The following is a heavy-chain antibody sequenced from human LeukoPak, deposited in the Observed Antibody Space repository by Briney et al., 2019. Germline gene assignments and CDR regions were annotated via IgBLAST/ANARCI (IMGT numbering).Heavy chain of an antibody. CDR3: ARDLIRGYMDV. CDR2: ISGSGGST. Sequence: GGSLRLSCAASGFSFSNYAMSWVRQAPGKGLEWVSDISGSGGSTYYADSVKGRFTISRDNAKNSLYLQMNSLRAEDTAVYYCARDLIRGYMDVWGKGTTVTVSS. CDR1: GFSFSNYA. J-gene: IGHJ6*03. V-gene: IGHV3-23*01. D-gene: IGHD3-16*01.